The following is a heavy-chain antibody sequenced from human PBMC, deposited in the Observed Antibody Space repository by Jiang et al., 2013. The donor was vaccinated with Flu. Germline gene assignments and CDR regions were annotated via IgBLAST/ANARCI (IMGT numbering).Heavy chain of an antibody. CDR3: ARGVIGDNKFSD. J-gene: IGHJ4*02. CDR2: VIPIFGTT. Sequence: QLVESGAEVRKPGSSVKVSCKASGGTFRRHAISWVRQAPGQGLEWLGDVIPIFGTTSNAQKFQGRVTVTADEPTNTVYMELSSLRSDDTAAYYCARGVIGDNKFSDWGQGTLVTVSS. V-gene: IGHV1-69*01. D-gene: IGHD2-15*01. CDR1: GGTFRRHA.